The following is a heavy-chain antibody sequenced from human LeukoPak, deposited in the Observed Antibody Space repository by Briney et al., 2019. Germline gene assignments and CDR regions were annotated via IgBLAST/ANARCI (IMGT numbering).Heavy chain of an antibody. Sequence: SETLSLTCSVSGDSISGFYWNWIRQSPEKGLEWIAVTHYSGTTNYNPSLKSRVTISIDTSMQQFFLKLSSVTAADTAVYYCVLAPNSNWFDFWGQGTRVTVSS. CDR1: GDSISGFY. D-gene: IGHD2-8*01. J-gene: IGHJ5*01. V-gene: IGHV4-59*12. CDR3: VLAPNSNWFDF. CDR2: THYSGTT.